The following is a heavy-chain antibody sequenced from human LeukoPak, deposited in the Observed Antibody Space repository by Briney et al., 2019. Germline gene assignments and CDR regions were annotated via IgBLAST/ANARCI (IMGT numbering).Heavy chain of an antibody. CDR2: ISSSGSTM. CDR1: GFTFSSYE. V-gene: IGHV3-48*03. D-gene: IGHD6-13*01. CDR3: AKSTTAGTRWFDP. Sequence: QSGGSLRLSCAASGFTFSSYEMNWVRQAPGKGLECVSYISSSGSTMYCADSVKGRFTISRDNAKNTLYLQMSTLRAEDTAVYYCAKSTTAGTRWFDPWGQGTLVTVSS. J-gene: IGHJ5*02.